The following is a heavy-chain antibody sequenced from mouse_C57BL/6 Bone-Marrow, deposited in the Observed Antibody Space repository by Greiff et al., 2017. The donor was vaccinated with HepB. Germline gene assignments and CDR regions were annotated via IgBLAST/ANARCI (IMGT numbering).Heavy chain of an antibody. D-gene: IGHD2-2*01. CDR3: ARRMVTTPPFAY. CDR1: GYTFTDYY. Sequence: VQLQQSGPELVKPGASVKISCKASGYTFTDYYMNWVKQSHGKSLEWIGDINPNNGGTSYNQKFKGKATLTVDKSSSTAYMELRSLTSEDSAVYYCARRMVTTPPFAYWGQGTLVTVSA. CDR2: INPNNGGT. J-gene: IGHJ3*01. V-gene: IGHV1-26*01.